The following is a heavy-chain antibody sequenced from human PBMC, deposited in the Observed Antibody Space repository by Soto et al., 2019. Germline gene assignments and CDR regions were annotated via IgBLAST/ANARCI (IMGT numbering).Heavy chain of an antibody. CDR3: VRGGSSGWHFDS. V-gene: IGHV3-7*01. CDR1: GFTFSTNW. J-gene: IGHJ4*02. CDR2: IMQDGSKQ. D-gene: IGHD6-19*01. Sequence: GGSLRLSCEASGFTFSTNWMRWVGRAPGKGLEGVANIMQDGSKQYLVDSVKGRFTISIDNAKNSLYLQVNGMRAYDRAVYYCVRGGSSGWHFDSWGQGTLVTVSS.